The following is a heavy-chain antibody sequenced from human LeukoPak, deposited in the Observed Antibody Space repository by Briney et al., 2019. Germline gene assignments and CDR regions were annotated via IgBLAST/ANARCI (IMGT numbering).Heavy chain of an antibody. Sequence: QAGGSLRLSCAASGFTFSSYWMSWVRQAPGKGLEWVANIKQDGSEKYYVDSVKGRFTISRDNAKNSLYLQMNSLRAEDTAVYYCARGIFSGYDTPYYFDYWGQGTLVTVSS. V-gene: IGHV3-7*01. CDR1: GFTFSSYW. D-gene: IGHD5-12*01. CDR3: ARGIFSGYDTPYYFDY. CDR2: IKQDGSEK. J-gene: IGHJ4*02.